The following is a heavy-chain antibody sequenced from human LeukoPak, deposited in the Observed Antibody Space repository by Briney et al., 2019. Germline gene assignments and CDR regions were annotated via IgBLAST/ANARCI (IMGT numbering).Heavy chain of an antibody. CDR3: ARDPDPLIAAVGTVY. Sequence: GGSLRLSCAASGFTFSSYGMHWVRQAPGKGLEWVAVISFDGSNKYCSDSVKGRFTISRDNSKNTLYLQMNSLRAEDTAVYYCARDPDPLIAAVGTVYWGQGTLVTVSS. CDR2: ISFDGSNK. D-gene: IGHD6-13*01. J-gene: IGHJ4*02. CDR1: GFTFSSYG. V-gene: IGHV3-30*03.